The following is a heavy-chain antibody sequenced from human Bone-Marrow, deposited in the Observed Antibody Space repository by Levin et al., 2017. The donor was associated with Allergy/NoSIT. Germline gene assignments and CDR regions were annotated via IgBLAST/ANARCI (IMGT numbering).Heavy chain of an antibody. D-gene: IGHD3-3*01. CDR2: INTNTGNP. Sequence: GESLKISCKASGYTFTSYAMNWVRQAPGQGLEWMGWINTNTGNPTYAQGFTGRFVFSLDTSVSTAYLQISSLKAEDTAVYYCARDKGNAIFGVVPYWGQGTLVTVSS. CDR1: GYTFTSYA. J-gene: IGHJ4*02. V-gene: IGHV7-4-1*02. CDR3: ARDKGNAIFGVVPY.